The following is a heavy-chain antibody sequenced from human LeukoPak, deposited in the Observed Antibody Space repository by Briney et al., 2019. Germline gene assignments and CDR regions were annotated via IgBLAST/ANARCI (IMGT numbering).Heavy chain of an antibody. J-gene: IGHJ5*02. CDR3: ARHRGRIAATPDFRFDP. CDR2: INYSGST. D-gene: IGHD2-15*01. CDR1: GGSISSYY. Sequence: PSETLSLTCTVSGGSISSYYWSWIRQPPGKGLEWIGYINYSGSTNYNPSLKSRVTISVDTSKNQFSLKLSSVTAADTAVYYCARHRGRIAATPDFRFDPWGQGTLVTVSS. V-gene: IGHV4-59*08.